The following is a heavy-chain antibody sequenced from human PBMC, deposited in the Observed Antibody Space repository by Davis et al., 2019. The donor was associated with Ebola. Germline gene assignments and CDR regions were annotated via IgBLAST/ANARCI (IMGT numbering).Heavy chain of an antibody. CDR2: INPSGGST. D-gene: IGHD2-15*01. CDR1: GYTFTSYY. Sequence: ASVKVSCKASGYTFTSYYMHWVRQAPGQGLEWMGIINPSGGSTSYAQKFQGRVTMTRDTSTSTVYMELSSLRSEDTAVYYCARDKSEGIVVVVAAMGPGWFDPWDQGTLVTVSS. V-gene: IGHV1-46*01. J-gene: IGHJ5*02. CDR3: ARDKSEGIVVVVAAMGPGWFDP.